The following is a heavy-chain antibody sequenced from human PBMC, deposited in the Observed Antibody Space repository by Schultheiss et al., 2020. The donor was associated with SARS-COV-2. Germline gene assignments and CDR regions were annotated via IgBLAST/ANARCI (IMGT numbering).Heavy chain of an antibody. CDR1: GFTFSSYG. V-gene: IGHV3-33*01. Sequence: GGSLRLSCAAYGFTFSSYGMHWVRQAPGKGLEWVAVIWYDGSNKYYADSVKGRFTISRDNSKNTLYLQMNSLRAEDTAVYYCARGVGAAAGTNWFDRWGQGSLVTVSS. J-gene: IGHJ5*02. CDR3: ARGVGAAAGTNWFDR. CDR2: IWYDGSNK. D-gene: IGHD6-13*01.